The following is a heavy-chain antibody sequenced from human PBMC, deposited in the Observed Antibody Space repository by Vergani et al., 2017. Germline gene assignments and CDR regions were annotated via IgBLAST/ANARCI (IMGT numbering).Heavy chain of an antibody. J-gene: IGHJ5*02. CDR1: GYSISSGYY. V-gene: IGHV4-38-2*01. CDR2: IYHSGST. CDR3: ARRLGIAAFWFDP. D-gene: IGHD6-13*01. Sequence: QVQLQESGPGLVKASQTLSLTCAVSGYSISSGYYWGWIRQPPGKGLEWIGSIYHSGSTYYNPSLKSRVTISVDTSKNQFSLKLSSVTAADTAVYYCARRLGIAAFWFDPWGQGTLVTVSS.